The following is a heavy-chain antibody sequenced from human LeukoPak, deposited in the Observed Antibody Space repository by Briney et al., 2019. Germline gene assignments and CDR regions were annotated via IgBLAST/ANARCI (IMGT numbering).Heavy chain of an antibody. CDR3: ARDIGTTVVTDDAFDI. V-gene: IGHV3-30*04. CDR1: GFTFSSYA. J-gene: IGHJ3*02. Sequence: GGSLRLSCAASGFTFSSYAMHWVRQAPGKGLEWVAVISYDGSNKYYADSVKGRFTISRDNSKNTLYLQMNSLRAEDTAVYYCARDIGTTVVTDDAFDIWGQGTMVTVSS. CDR2: ISYDGSNK. D-gene: IGHD4-23*01.